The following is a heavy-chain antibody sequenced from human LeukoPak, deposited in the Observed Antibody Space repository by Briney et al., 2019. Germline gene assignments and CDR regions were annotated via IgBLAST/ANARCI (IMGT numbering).Heavy chain of an antibody. J-gene: IGHJ4*02. Sequence: SGGSLRLSCAASGFTFSSYAMSWVRQAPGKGLEWVSAISHSGATTYYADSVKGRFTISRDNSKNTLYLQMNSLRAGDTAVYYCAKDNGGERYGGQGTLVTVSS. CDR3: AKDNGGERY. CDR2: ISHSGATT. D-gene: IGHD2-21*01. V-gene: IGHV3-23*01. CDR1: GFTFSSYA.